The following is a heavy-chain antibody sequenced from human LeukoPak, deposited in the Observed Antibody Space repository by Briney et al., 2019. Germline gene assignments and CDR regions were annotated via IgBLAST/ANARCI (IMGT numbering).Heavy chain of an antibody. CDR2: ISSSSSYI. J-gene: IGHJ6*02. D-gene: IGHD3-9*01. V-gene: IGHV3-21*01. CDR1: GFTFSSHG. CDR3: ASDNYDILTGYIYYYYYGMDV. Sequence: ERSLRLSCAASGFTFSSHGMNWVRQAPGKGLEWVSSISSSSSYIYYADSVKGRFTISRDNAKNSLYLQMNSLRAEDTAVYYCASDNYDILTGYIYYYYYGMDVWGQGTTVTVSS.